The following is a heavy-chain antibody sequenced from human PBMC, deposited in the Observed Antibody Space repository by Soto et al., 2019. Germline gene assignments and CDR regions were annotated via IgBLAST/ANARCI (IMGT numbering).Heavy chain of an antibody. D-gene: IGHD6-13*01. CDR1: AGTFSCYA. CDR2: IIPIFGTT. CDR3: ARDMGSSGTYYSAMDV. V-gene: IGHV1-69*13. J-gene: IGHJ6*01. Sequence: SVKVSCKPSAGTFSCYAISWVRQAPGQGLEWMGGIIPIFGTTNYAQKFQGRVTITADESTTTAYMEFSSLRSEDTAVYYCARDMGSSGTYYSAMDVWGQGPTVPVSS.